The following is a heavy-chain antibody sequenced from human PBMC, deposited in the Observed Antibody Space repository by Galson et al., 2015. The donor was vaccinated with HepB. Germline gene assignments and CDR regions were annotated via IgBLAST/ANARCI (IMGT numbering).Heavy chain of an antibody. CDR1: SYSLTNCG. Sequence: SVKVSCKASSYSLTNCGISWVRQAPGQGLEWMGWISVYSGNTNYAQNLQGRVTMTTDTSATTAYMELRSLRSDDTAVYYCALRGKGGGGGMDVWGQGTTGNRTHIPDESEAGGGGRGGEGGGEGWEGGSVGGGGGGGGGGMDVWGQGTTVTVSS. D-gene: IGHD3-16*01. J-gene: IGHJ6*02. CDR2: ISVYSGNT. CDR3: ALRGKGGGGGMDVWGQGTTGNRTHIPDESEAGGGGRGGEGGGEGWEGGSVGGGGGGGGGGMDV. V-gene: IGHV1-18*04.